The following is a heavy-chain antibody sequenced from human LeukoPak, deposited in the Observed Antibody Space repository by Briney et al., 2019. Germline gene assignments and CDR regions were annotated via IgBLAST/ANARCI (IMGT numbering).Heavy chain of an antibody. Sequence: SETLSLTCTVSGGSISSYYWSWIRQPPGKGLEWIGYIYYSGSTNYNPSLKSRVTISVDTSKNQFSLKLSSVTAADTAVYYCASQSYLGGIAVALRRSDAFDIWGQGTMVTVSS. D-gene: IGHD6-19*01. V-gene: IGHV4-59*08. CDR1: GGSISSYY. J-gene: IGHJ3*02. CDR2: IYYSGST. CDR3: ASQSYLGGIAVALRRSDAFDI.